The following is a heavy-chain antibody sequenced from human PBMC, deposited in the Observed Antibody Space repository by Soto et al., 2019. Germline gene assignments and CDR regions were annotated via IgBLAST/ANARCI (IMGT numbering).Heavy chain of an antibody. CDR3: ARDLQQLVMYYFDY. J-gene: IGHJ4*02. V-gene: IGHV3-30-3*01. CDR2: ISYDGSNK. CDR1: GFTFSSYA. Sequence: RLSCAASGFTFSSYAMHWVRQAPGKGLEWVAVISYDGSNKYYADSVKGRFTISRDNSKNTLYLQMNSLRAEDTAVYYCARDLQQLVMYYFDYWGQGTLVTVSS. D-gene: IGHD6-13*01.